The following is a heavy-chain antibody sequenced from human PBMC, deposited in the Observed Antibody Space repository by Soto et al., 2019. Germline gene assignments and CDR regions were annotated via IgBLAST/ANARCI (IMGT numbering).Heavy chain of an antibody. CDR3: ARSIRGPRCFYCMDV. J-gene: IGHJ6*03. V-gene: IGHV2-70*13. CDR1: GFSLTSPGMC. CDR2: IERDDDDK. D-gene: IGHD1-20*01. Sequence: SGPTLVNPTETLTLTCTFSGFSLTSPGMCVSWIRQPPGKALEWLALIERDDDDKYYSTSLKTRLTISKDTRKNQVVLTMANMDPADKGTYYCARSIRGPRCFYCMDVWGQGTTVTVSS.